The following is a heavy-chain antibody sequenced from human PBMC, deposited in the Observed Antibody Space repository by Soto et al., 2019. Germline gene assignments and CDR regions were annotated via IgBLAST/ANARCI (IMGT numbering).Heavy chain of an antibody. CDR1: GFTFSSYA. D-gene: IGHD3-9*01. J-gene: IGHJ4*02. CDR3: AKDYEINYDILTGYYGLFDY. V-gene: IGHV3-23*01. CDR2: ISGSGGST. Sequence: GGSLRLSCAASGFTFSSYAMSWVRQAPGKGLEWVSAISGSGGSTYYADSVKGRFTISRDNSKNTLYLQMNSLRAEDTAVYYCAKDYEINYDILTGYYGLFDYWGQGTLVTVSS.